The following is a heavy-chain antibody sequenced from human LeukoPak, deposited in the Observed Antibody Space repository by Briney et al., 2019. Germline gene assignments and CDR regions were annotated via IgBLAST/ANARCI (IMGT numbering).Heavy chain of an antibody. CDR3: ARGRAAAAGTQPFDY. Sequence: SQTLSLTCAISGDSVSSNSAAWNWIRQSPSRGLEWLGRTYYRSKWYNDYAVSVKSRITINPDTSKNQFSLQLNSVTPEDTAAYYCARGRAAAAGTQPFDYWGQGTLVTVSS. D-gene: IGHD6-13*01. CDR1: GDSVSSNSAA. J-gene: IGHJ4*02. V-gene: IGHV6-1*01. CDR2: TYYRSKWYN.